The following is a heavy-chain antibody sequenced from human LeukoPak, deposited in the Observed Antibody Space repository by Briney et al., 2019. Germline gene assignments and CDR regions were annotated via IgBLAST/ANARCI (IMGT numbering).Heavy chain of an antibody. D-gene: IGHD1-1*01. CDR1: GFTYSRYA. CDR3: ARDRAGTALIRHHDYYYMDV. Sequence: GGSLRLTCAASGFTYSRYAMHWVRQAPGRGREYVSAISSNGGSTNYANTVKGRFTISRDSAKNSLYLQMNSLRAEDTAVYYCARDRAGTALIRHHDYYYMDVWGKGTTVTVSS. CDR2: ISSNGGST. J-gene: IGHJ6*03. V-gene: IGHV3-64*01.